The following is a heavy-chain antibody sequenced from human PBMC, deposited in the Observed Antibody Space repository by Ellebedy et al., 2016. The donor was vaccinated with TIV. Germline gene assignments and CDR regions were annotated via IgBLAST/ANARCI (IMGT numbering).Heavy chain of an antibody. Sequence: ASVKVSCKPSGYTFTSYSMHWVRQPPGQGLEWMGIINPSGGSASYAQKLQGRVTMTRDTSTGTVYMELSSLKFDDTAVYYCARDPRLESGQSFECWGQGTLVTVSS. J-gene: IGHJ4*02. CDR2: INPSGGSA. CDR3: ARDPRLESGQSFEC. V-gene: IGHV1-46*04. CDR1: GYTFTSYS.